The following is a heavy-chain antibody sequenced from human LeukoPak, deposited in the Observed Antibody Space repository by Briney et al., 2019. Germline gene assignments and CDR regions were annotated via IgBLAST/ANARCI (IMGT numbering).Heavy chain of an antibody. J-gene: IGHJ6*03. V-gene: IGHV1-18*01. D-gene: IGHD3-22*01. Sequence: ASVKVSCKASGYTFTSYGISWVRQAPGQGLEWMGWNSAYNGNTNYAQKLQGRVTMTTDTSTSTAYMELRSLRSDDTAVYYCARAQYYYDSSGYYYYYYMDVWGKGTTVTVSS. CDR1: GYTFTSYG. CDR3: ARAQYYYDSSGYYYYYYMDV. CDR2: NSAYNGNT.